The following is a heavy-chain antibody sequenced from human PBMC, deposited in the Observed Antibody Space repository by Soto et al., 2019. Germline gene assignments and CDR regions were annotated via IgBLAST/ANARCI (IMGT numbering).Heavy chain of an antibody. CDR2: IYYSGST. J-gene: IGHJ5*02. V-gene: IGHV4-59*08. CDR1: GGSISSYY. CDR3: ARLRITMVRGVKGNWFAP. D-gene: IGHD3-10*01. Sequence: ASETLSLTCTVSGGSISSYYWSWIRQPPGKGLEWIGYIYYSGSTNYNPSLKSRVTISVDTSKNQFSLKLSSVTAADTAVYYCARLRITMVRGVKGNWFAPWGQGTLVTVSS.